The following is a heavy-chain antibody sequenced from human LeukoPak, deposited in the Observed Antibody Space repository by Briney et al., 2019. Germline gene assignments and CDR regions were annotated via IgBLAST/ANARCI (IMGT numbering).Heavy chain of an antibody. CDR3: ARDQGVAVAGLTHAFDI. D-gene: IGHD6-19*01. J-gene: IGHJ3*02. V-gene: IGHV3-11*04. CDR2: ISISGSTI. Sequence: GGSLRLSCAASGFTFSDYYMSCIRQAPGKGLEWVSYISISGSTIYYADSVKGRFTISRDNAKNSLYLQMNSLRAEDTAVYYCARDQGVAVAGLTHAFDIWGQGTMVTVSS. CDR1: GFTFSDYY.